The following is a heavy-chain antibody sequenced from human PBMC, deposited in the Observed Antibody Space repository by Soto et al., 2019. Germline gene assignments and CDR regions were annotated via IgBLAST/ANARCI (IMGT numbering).Heavy chain of an antibody. CDR2: IHTNGNT. D-gene: IGHD1-26*01. J-gene: IGHJ4*02. V-gene: IGHV4-4*02. CDR3: ATRTGSKPY. CDR1: GGSISGDTW. Sequence: QVQLQESGPGLVKPSETLSLTCAISGGSISGDTWWTWVRQPPGKGLEWIGDIHTNGNTNYNPSLASRVTISADGSKIQFSLWLSSVTAADTAMYYCATRTGSKPYWGQGTLVTVSS.